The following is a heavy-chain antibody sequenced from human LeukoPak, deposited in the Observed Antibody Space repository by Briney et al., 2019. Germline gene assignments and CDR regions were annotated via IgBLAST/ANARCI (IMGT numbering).Heavy chain of an antibody. CDR1: GFSVSTNY. V-gene: IGHV3-53*01. Sequence: GGSLRLSCAASGFSVSTNYMSWVRQAPGKGLEWVSFIYSGGSTYYADSVKGRFTIPRDNSKNTLYLQMNSLRAEDSAVYYCARDLYSSSRNNFDYWGQGTLVTVSS. J-gene: IGHJ4*02. CDR3: ARDLYSSSRNNFDY. CDR2: IYSGGST. D-gene: IGHD6-13*01.